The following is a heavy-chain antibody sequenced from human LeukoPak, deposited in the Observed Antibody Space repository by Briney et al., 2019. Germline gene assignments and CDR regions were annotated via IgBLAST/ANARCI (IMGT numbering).Heavy chain of an antibody. J-gene: IGHJ6*03. CDR2: IYYSGST. CDR1: GGSISNYH. V-gene: IGHV4-59*08. CDR3: ARQRGYSGYDSKDYYYYYMDV. Sequence: PSETLSLTCTVSGGSISNYHWSWIRQPPGKGLEWIGYIYYSGSTNYNPSLKSRVTISLDTSKNQVSLKLSSVTAADTAVYYCARQRGYSGYDSKDYYYYYMDVWGKGTTVTVSS. D-gene: IGHD5-12*01.